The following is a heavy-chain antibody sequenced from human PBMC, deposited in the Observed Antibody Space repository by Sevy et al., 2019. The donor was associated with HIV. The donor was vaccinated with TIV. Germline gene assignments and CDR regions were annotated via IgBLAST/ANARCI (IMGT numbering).Heavy chain of an antibody. Sequence: GGSLRLSCAASGFSFSSFYMTWIRQAPGKGLQWVAYISSSGQTTYYADSVKGRFVVSRDNAKNSLFLHINSLRAEDTGVFFCARIPAMSPPNYGMDHWGQGTTVTVSS. V-gene: IGHV3-11*01. CDR2: ISSSGQTT. D-gene: IGHD2-2*01. J-gene: IGHJ6*02. CDR3: ARIPAMSPPNYGMDH. CDR1: GFSFSSFY.